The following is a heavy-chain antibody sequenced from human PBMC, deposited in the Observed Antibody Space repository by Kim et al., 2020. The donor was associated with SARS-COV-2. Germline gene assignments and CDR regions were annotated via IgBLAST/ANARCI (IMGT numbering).Heavy chain of an antibody. CDR1: GYSFTSYW. CDR2: IYPGDSDT. D-gene: IGHD6-13*01. V-gene: IGHV5-51*01. CDR3: ASGRGEDLYSSSWYHY. Sequence: GESLKISCKGSGYSFTSYWIGWVRQMPGKGLEWMGIIYPGDSDTRYSPSFQGQVTISADKSISTAYLQWSSLKASDTAMYYCASGRGEDLYSSSWYHYWGQGTLVTVSS. J-gene: IGHJ4*02.